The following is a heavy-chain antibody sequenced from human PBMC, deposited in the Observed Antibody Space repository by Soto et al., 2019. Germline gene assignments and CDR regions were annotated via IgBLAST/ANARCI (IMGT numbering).Heavy chain of an antibody. CDR1: GFTFDNYA. D-gene: IGHD2-8*02. CDR3: AKDLVYADV. CDR2: ISGSGSGT. V-gene: IGHV3-23*01. J-gene: IGHJ6*02. Sequence: PGGSLRLSCAASGFTFDNYAMNWVRQAPGKGLEWVSAISGSGSGTYYAASVKGRFTISRDNSMNTLYLQMNSLTAEDTAVYYCAKDLVYADVWGQGTTVTVSS.